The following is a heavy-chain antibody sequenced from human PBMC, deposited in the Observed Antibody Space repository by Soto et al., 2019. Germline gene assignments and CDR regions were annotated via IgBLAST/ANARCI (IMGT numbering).Heavy chain of an antibody. J-gene: IGHJ6*02. D-gene: IGHD2-2*01. V-gene: IGHV4-59*01. Sequence: PSETLSRTCTVSGGSIGGDSWSLIRQSPGKGLDFIGYIYHSGRITYNPSLKIRVTISMDTSKNQFSLRLSSVTAADTAVYYCARAGIGQVSYAMDVWGQGTTVTVSS. CDR2: IYHSGRI. CDR3: ARAGIGQVSYAMDV. CDR1: GGSIGGDS.